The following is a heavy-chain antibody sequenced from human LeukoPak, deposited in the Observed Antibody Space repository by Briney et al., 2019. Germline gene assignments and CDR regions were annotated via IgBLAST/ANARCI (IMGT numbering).Heavy chain of an antibody. CDR3: ARDNKLRFLEWLLYHRYYGMDV. CDR1: GFTFSSYA. CDR2: ISSSSSYI. D-gene: IGHD3-3*01. J-gene: IGHJ6*02. V-gene: IGHV3-21*01. Sequence: PGGSLRLSCAASGFTFSSYAMSWVRQAPGKGLEWVSSISSSSSYIYYADSVKGRFTISRDNAKNSLYLQMNSLRAEDTAVYYCARDNKLRFLEWLLYHRYYGMDVWGQGTTVTVSS.